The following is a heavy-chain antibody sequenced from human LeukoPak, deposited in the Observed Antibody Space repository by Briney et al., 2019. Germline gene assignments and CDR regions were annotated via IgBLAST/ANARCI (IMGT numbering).Heavy chain of an antibody. Sequence: GGSLRLSCGASGFNFRTYNMHWVRQAPGKGLEWVSYISAKSDKIYYADSVKGRFTISRDSAKNSLYLQMNSLRAEDTAVYYCARTFAVMTADYWGQGTLVTVSS. CDR3: ARTFAVMTADY. CDR2: ISAKSDKI. V-gene: IGHV3-48*04. D-gene: IGHD3-16*01. J-gene: IGHJ4*02. CDR1: GFNFRTYN.